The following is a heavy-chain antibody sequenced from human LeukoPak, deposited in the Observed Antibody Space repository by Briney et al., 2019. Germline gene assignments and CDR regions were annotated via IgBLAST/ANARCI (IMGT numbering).Heavy chain of an antibody. CDR1: DGSISHYY. CDR3: ARGEMATTDY. CDR2: IYYSGNT. Sequence: PLETLSLTCTVSDGSISHYYWSWIRQPPGKGLEWIGYIYYSGNTNYNPSLKRRVTISLDTSKKQFSLKLNSVTAADTAVYYCARGEMATTDYWGQGTLVTVSS. D-gene: IGHD5-24*01. J-gene: IGHJ4*02. V-gene: IGHV4-59*08.